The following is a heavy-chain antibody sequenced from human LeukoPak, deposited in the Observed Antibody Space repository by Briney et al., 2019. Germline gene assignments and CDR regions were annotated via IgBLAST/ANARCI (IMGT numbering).Heavy chain of an antibody. V-gene: IGHV3-30-3*01. CDR1: GFTLSSYA. CDR3: AKDSTLGESFDY. Sequence: GRSLRLSCAASGFTLSSYAMHWVRQAPGKGLEWVAVISYDGSNKYYADSVKGRFTISRDNSKNTLYLQMNSLRAEDTAVYYCAKDSTLGESFDYWGQGTLVTVSS. CDR2: ISYDGSNK. J-gene: IGHJ4*02. D-gene: IGHD3-10*01.